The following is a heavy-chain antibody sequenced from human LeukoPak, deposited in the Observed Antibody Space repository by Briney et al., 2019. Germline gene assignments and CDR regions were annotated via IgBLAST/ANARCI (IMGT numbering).Heavy chain of an antibody. Sequence: GGSLRLSCAASGFTFSSYGMHWVRQAPGKGLEWVAVISYDGSNKYYADSVKGRFTISRDNSKNTLYLQMNSLRAEDTAVYYCARGSGSYSEGYFDYWGQGTLVTVSS. CDR2: ISYDGSNK. D-gene: IGHD1-26*01. CDR1: GFTFSSYG. J-gene: IGHJ4*02. V-gene: IGHV3-30*03. CDR3: ARGSGSYSEGYFDY.